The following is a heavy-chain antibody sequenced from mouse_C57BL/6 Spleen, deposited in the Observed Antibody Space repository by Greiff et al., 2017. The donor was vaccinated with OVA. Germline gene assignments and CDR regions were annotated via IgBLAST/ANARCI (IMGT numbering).Heavy chain of an antibody. D-gene: IGHD2-4*01. CDR3: ASSGYDYDEDWFAY. CDR1: GYTFTDYY. CDR2: IGPGSGST. J-gene: IGHJ3*01. Sequence: QVQLKQSGAELVKPGASVKISCKASGYTFTDYYINWVKLRPGQGLEWIGKIGPGSGSTYYNEKFKGKATLTADKSSSTAYMQLSSLTSEDSAVYFCASSGYDYDEDWFAYWGQGTLVTVSA. V-gene: IGHV1-77*01.